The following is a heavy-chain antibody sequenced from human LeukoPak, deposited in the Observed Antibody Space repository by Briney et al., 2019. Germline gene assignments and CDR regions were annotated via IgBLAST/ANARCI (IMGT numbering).Heavy chain of an antibody. CDR2: MNPNSGNT. J-gene: IGHJ6*03. D-gene: IGHD4-17*01. CDR1: GYTLTGYY. V-gene: IGHV1-8*02. CDR3: ARGGDYGDYVGYYYYYYMDV. Sequence: EASVKVSCKASGYTLTGYYMHWVRQATGQGLEWMGWMNPNSGNTGYAQKFQGRVTMTRNTSISTAYMELSSLRSEDTAVYYCARGGDYGDYVGYYYYYYMDVWGKGTTVTVSS.